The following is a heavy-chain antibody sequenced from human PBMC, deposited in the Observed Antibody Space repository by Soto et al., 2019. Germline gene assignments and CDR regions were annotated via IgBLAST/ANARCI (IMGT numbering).Heavy chain of an antibody. CDR2: IYYNGNT. V-gene: IGHV4-39*01. J-gene: IGHJ4*02. CDR1: GASIRSSAYY. CDR3: ASSRYFDWMTWGFFDY. D-gene: IGHD3-9*01. Sequence: QLQLKESGPGLVKPSEALSLTCTVSGASIRSSAYYWGWIRQPPGKELEWIGSIYYNGNTFYTPSLKSRVIISVDTPKNQFSLTLSSATAADTAVYYCASSRYFDWMTWGFFDYWGQGTLAIVSS.